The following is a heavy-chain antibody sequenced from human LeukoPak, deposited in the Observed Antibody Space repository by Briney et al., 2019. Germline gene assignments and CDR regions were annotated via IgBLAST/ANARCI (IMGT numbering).Heavy chain of an antibody. CDR1: GYSISSGYY. Sequence: PTETLSLTCAVSGYSISSGYYWGWVRQPPGKGLEWIGSIYHSGSTYYNPSLKSRVTISVDTSKNQFYLKLSSVTAADTAVYYCARGFRYYYYGMDVWGKGTTVTVSS. J-gene: IGHJ6*04. V-gene: IGHV4-38-2*01. CDR3: ARGFRYYYYGMDV. CDR2: IYHSGST.